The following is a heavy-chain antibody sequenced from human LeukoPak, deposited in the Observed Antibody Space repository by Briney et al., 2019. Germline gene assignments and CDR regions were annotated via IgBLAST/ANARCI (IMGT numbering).Heavy chain of an antibody. D-gene: IGHD1-26*01. CDR3: ARMAWELRHYYYYKDV. J-gene: IGHJ6*03. V-gene: IGHV3-21*01. CDR2: ISSSSSYI. Sequence: GGSLRLSCAASGFTFSSYSMNWVRQAPGKGLEWVSSISSSSSYIYYADSVKGRFTISRDNAENSLYLQMNSLRAEDTAVYYCARMAWELRHYYYYKDVWGKGTTVTVSS. CDR1: GFTFSSYS.